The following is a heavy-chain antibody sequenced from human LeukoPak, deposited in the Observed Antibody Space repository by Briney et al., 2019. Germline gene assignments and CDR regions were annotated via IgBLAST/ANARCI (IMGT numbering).Heavy chain of an antibody. CDR3: AIEVAGLDY. D-gene: IGHD6-19*01. V-gene: IGHV3-23*01. J-gene: IGHJ4*02. CDR2: ISGSGGHT. CDR1: GFSFSGYA. Sequence: GGSLRLSCAASGFSFSGYAMSWIRQAPGKGLEWVSGISGSGGHTHYADSVKGRFTISRDNAKNTLYLQMNSLRAEDTAVYYCAIEVAGLDYWGQGTLVTVSS.